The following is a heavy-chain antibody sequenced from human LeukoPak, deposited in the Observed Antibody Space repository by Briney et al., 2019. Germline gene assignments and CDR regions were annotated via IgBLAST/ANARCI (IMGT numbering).Heavy chain of an antibody. CDR3: ARGGDGYNSYLDF. D-gene: IGHD5-24*01. V-gene: IGHV3-21*01. Sequence: GGSLRLSCEGSGFNFSTFSLNWVRQAPGKGLEWVASISYSSTFIDYADSVRGRFTISRDNAHNSVHLQMNSLRDDDTAAYFCARGGDGYNSYLDFWGQGTLVTVSS. J-gene: IGHJ4*02. CDR1: GFNFSTFS. CDR2: ISYSSTFI.